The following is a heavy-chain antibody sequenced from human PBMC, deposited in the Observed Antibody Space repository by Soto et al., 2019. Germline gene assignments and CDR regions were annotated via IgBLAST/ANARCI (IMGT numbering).Heavy chain of an antibody. Sequence: EVQLVESGGGLVKPGGSLRLSCAASGFTCSSYSMNWVRQAPGKGLEWVSSISSSSSYIYYADSVKGRFTISRDNAKNSLYLQMNSLRAEDTAVYYCAGDIEAAREYYYYGMDVWGQGTTVTVSS. CDR1: GFTCSSYS. CDR3: AGDIEAAREYYYYGMDV. CDR2: ISSSSSYI. V-gene: IGHV3-21*01. J-gene: IGHJ6*02. D-gene: IGHD5-12*01.